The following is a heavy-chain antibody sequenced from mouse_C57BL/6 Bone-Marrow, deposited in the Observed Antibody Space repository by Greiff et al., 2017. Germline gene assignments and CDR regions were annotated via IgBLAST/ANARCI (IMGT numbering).Heavy chain of an antibody. D-gene: IGHD1-1*01. CDR2: ISDGGSYT. J-gene: IGHJ4*01. CDR3: ASSTVVAPMDY. CDR1: GFTFSSYA. V-gene: IGHV5-4*01. Sequence: GQLKESGGGLVKPGGSLKLSCAASGFTFSSYAMSWVRQTPEKRLEWVATISDGGSYTYYPDNVKGRFTISRDNAKNNLYLQMSHLKAEDTAMYYCASSTVVAPMDYWGQGTSVTVSS.